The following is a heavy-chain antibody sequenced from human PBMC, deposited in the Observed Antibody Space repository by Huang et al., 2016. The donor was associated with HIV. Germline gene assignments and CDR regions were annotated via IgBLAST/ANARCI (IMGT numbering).Heavy chain of an antibody. CDR2: FAPEHGET. CDR3: AAGYDTYYDI. D-gene: IGHD2-21*01. J-gene: IGHJ3*02. V-gene: IGHV1-24*01. CDR1: GYTLTELS. Sequence: QVQLVQSGAEVKKPGASVKVSCKVYGYTLTELSIHWVRQAPGKELEWMGGFAPEHGETIYAQNFQGKVTMTEDTSTDTAYMELHSLRPEDTAVYYCAAGYDTYYDIWGQGTMVIASS.